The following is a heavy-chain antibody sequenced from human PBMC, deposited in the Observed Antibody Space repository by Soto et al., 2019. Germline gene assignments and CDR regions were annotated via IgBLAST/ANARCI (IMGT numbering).Heavy chain of an antibody. Sequence: QVQLVESGGGVVQPGRSLRLSCAASGFTFSSYAMHWVRQAPGKGLEWVAVISYDGSNKYYADSVKGRFTISRDNSKNTLYLQMNSLRAEDTAVYYCAREGQQLDNFDYWGQGTLVTVSS. V-gene: IGHV3-30-3*01. CDR1: GFTFSSYA. CDR3: AREGQQLDNFDY. D-gene: IGHD6-13*01. J-gene: IGHJ4*02. CDR2: ISYDGSNK.